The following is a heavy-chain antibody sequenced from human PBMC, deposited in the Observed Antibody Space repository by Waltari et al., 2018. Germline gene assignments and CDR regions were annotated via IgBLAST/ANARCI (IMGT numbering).Heavy chain of an antibody. V-gene: IGHV4-61*01. CDR1: GGSVSSGSYY. CDR2: IYYSGST. Sequence: QVQLQESGPGLVKPSETLSLTCTVSGGSVSSGSYYWSWIRQPPGKGLEWIGYIYYSGSTNDNPSLKGRVTISVDTSKNQVSLKLSSVTAADTAVYYCAREKSVVGATNPPPIDYWGQGTLVTVSS. CDR3: AREKSVVGATNPPPIDY. D-gene: IGHD1-26*01. J-gene: IGHJ4*02.